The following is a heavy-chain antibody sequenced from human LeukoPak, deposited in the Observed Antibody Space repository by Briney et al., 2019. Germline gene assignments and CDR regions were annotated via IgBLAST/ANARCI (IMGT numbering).Heavy chain of an antibody. D-gene: IGHD3-10*01. CDR3: AEVEDVGGSGLSDY. CDR1: GFTFSSYG. CDR2: ISYDGSNK. J-gene: IGHJ4*02. V-gene: IGHV3-30*18. Sequence: GRSLRLSCAASGFTFSSYGMHWVRQAPGKGLEWVAVISYDGSNKYYADSVKGRFTISRDNSKNTLYLQMNSLRAEDTAVYYCAEVEDVGGSGLSDYWGQGTLVTVSS.